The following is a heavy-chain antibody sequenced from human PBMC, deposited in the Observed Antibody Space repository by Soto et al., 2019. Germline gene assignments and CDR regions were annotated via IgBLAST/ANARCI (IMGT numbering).Heavy chain of an antibody. V-gene: IGHV3-30*18. CDR1: GFGFSSYG. J-gene: IGHJ4*02. Sequence: GGSLRLSCAASGFGFSSYGMHWFRQAPGKGLEWVAVISYDGSNKYYADSVKGRFTISRDNSKNTLYLQMNSLRAEDTAVYYCAKEGGMVTAIEYYFGYWGQGTLGTVSS. D-gene: IGHD2-21*02. CDR3: AKEGGMVTAIEYYFGY. CDR2: ISYDGSNK.